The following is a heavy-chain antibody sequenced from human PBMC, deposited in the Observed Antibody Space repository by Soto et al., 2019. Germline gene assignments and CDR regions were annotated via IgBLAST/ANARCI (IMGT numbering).Heavy chain of an antibody. Sequence: PSETLSLTCSVSGDAISNYYWSWIRQTPGGGLEWIGCVHESGSTDYNPSLRGRVIISLHTSKSQFSLSLRSATAADTATYYCARGTRALITSFFAYWGQGLPVTVSS. CDR1: GDAISNYY. D-gene: IGHD1-20*01. CDR3: ARGTRALITSFFAY. CDR2: VHESGST. J-gene: IGHJ4*02. V-gene: IGHV4-59*03.